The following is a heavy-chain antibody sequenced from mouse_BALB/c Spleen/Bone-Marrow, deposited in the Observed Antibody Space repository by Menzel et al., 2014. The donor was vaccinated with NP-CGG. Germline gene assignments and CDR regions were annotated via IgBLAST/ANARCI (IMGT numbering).Heavy chain of an antibody. D-gene: IGHD1-1*02. J-gene: IGHJ4*01. CDR2: INPYNGDT. CDR1: GYSFTGYF. V-gene: IGHV1-20*02. CDR3: ARGGLLCAMDY. Sequence: EVQLQQSGPELVKPGASVKIFCKASGYSFTGYFMNWVMQSHGKSLEWIGRINPYNGDTFYDQKFKGKATLTVDKSSSTAHMELRSLASEDSAVYYCARGGLLCAMDYWGQGTSVTVSS.